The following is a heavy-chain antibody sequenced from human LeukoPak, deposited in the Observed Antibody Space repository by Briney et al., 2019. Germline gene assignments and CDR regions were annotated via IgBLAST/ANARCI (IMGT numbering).Heavy chain of an antibody. D-gene: IGHD1-20*01. J-gene: IGHJ6*03. CDR2: IYYSGST. Sequence: SETLSLTCAVYGGSFSSYYWGWIRQPPGKGLEWIGSIYYSGSTYYNPSLKSRVTISVDTSKNQFSLKLSSVTAADTAVYYCARGQSRYNWNRTGRSYSYYMDVWDKGTTVTVSS. CDR1: GGSFSSYY. CDR3: ARGQSRYNWNRTGRSYSYYMDV. V-gene: IGHV4-34*01.